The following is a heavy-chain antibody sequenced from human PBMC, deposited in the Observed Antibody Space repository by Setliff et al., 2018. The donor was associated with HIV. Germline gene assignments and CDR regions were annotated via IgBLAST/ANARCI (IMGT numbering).Heavy chain of an antibody. Sequence: ASVKVSCKASGYTFTGYYMHWVRQAPGQGLEWMGRINPNSGGTNHAQKFRGRVTMTRDTSISTAYMELSRLRSDDTAVYYCASKIFCTNGVCLDAFDIWGQGTKVTVSS. D-gene: IGHD2-8*01. CDR1: GYTFTGYY. CDR2: INPNSGGT. J-gene: IGHJ3*02. V-gene: IGHV1-2*06. CDR3: ASKIFCTNGVCLDAFDI.